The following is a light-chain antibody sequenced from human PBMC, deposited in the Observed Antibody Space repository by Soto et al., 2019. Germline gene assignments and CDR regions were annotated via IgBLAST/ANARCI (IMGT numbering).Light chain of an antibody. J-gene: IGKJ5*01. CDR1: QSVSSN. Sequence: EIVMTQSPATLSVSPGERATLSCRASQSVSSNLAWYQQKPGQAPSLLIYGASTRATGTPARFSGSGSGTDHTLTISRLEPEDFAVYYCQQYGSSPSFGQGTRLEIK. CDR3: QQYGSSPS. CDR2: GAS. V-gene: IGKV3-15*01.